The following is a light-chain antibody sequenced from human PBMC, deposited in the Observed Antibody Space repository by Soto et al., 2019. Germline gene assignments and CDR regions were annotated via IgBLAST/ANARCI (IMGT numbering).Light chain of an antibody. V-gene: IGLV1-40*01. CDR2: GNS. J-gene: IGLJ2*01. CDR1: SCNIGAGYD. Sequence: QSVLTQPPSVSGAPGQTVTISCTGSSCNIGAGYDVHWYQQLPGTAPKLLIYGNSNRPSGVPDRFSGSKSGTSASLAITGVLAEDEADYYCQSYDSSLSVVVFGGGTKLTVL. CDR3: QSYDSSLSVVV.